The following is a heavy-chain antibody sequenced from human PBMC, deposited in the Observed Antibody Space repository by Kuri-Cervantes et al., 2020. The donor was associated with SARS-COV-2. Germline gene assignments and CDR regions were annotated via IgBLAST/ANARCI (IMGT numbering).Heavy chain of an antibody. CDR2: INPNSGGT. D-gene: IGHD3-10*01. J-gene: IGHJ5*02. CDR1: GYTLTELS. CDR3: ARNYGSGSYYPNWFDP. V-gene: IGHV1-2*02. Sequence: ASVKVSCKVSGYTLTELSMHWVRQAPGQGLEWMGWINPNSGGTNYAQKFQGRVTMTRDTSISTAYMELSRLRSDDTAVYYCARNYGSGSYYPNWFDPWGQGTLVTVSS.